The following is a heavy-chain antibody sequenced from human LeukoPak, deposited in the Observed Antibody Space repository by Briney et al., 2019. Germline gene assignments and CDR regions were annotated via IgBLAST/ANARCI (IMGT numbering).Heavy chain of an antibody. J-gene: IGHJ4*02. V-gene: IGHV3-43*01. D-gene: IGHD5-18*01. Sequence: RAGASLRLSCAASGFTFDDYTMHWVRQAPGRGLEWVSLISWDGGSTYYADSVKGRFTIPRDNSKNSLYLQMNSLRTEDTALYYCAKGTAMVECYFDYWGQGTLVTLSS. CDR1: GFTFDDYT. CDR2: ISWDGGST. CDR3: AKGTAMVECYFDY.